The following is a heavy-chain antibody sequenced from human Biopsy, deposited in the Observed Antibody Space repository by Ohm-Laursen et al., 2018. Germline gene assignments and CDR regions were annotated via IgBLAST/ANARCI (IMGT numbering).Heavy chain of an antibody. V-gene: IGHV4-59*01. D-gene: IGHD5-18*01. J-gene: IGHJ4*02. Sequence: SETLSLTCTVSDGSINSYYWNWIRQPPGKRLEWIGNIYYSGSTNFNPSLKGRVTISVDTSKNQFSLKLSSVTAADTAVYFCARGSSYGYDFDYWGQGTLVAVSS. CDR2: IYYSGST. CDR3: ARGSSYGYDFDY. CDR1: DGSINSYY.